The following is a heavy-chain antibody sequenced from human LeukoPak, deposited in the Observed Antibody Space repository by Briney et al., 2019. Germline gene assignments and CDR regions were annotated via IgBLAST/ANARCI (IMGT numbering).Heavy chain of an antibody. J-gene: IGHJ4*02. CDR2: INHSGST. V-gene: IGHV4-34*01. CDR3: ARGIAVADY. Sequence: SETLSLTCAVYGGSFSGYYWSWIRQPPGKGLEWIGEINHSGSTNCNSSLKSRVIMSVDTSKNQVSLKLNSLTAADTAVYYCARGIAVADYWGQGTLVTVSS. D-gene: IGHD6-19*01. CDR1: GGSFSGYY.